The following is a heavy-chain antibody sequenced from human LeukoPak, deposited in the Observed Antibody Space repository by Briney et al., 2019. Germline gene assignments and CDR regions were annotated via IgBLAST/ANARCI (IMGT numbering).Heavy chain of an antibody. J-gene: IGHJ4*02. D-gene: IGHD5-24*01. Sequence: PSETLSLTCTVSGGSISSSSYYWGWIRQPPGKGLEWIGSIYYRGSTYYNPSLKSRVTISVDTSKNQFSLKLSSVTAADTAVYYCARTLSLDGYNHFDFWGQGTLVTVSS. CDR1: GGSISSSSYY. V-gene: IGHV4-39*07. CDR3: ARTLSLDGYNHFDF. CDR2: IYYRGST.